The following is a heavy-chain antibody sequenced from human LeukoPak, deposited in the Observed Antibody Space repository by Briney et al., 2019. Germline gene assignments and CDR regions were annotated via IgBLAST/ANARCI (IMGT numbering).Heavy chain of an antibody. J-gene: IGHJ4*02. D-gene: IGHD3-10*01. V-gene: IGHV3-11*01. CDR1: GFSFKDYY. CDR3: ARGPRILTLGSYYFDY. CDR2: INVNGGAT. Sequence: GRSLRLSCAASGFSFKDYYFSWIRQAPGKGLEWVSFINVNGGATHYAESVKGRFTISRANAMNSLYLEMNSLTAEDTAVYYCARGPRILTLGSYYFDYWGQGSLVTVSS.